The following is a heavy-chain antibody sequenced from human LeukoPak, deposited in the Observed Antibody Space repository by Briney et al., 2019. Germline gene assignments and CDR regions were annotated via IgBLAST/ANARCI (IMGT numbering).Heavy chain of an antibody. CDR3: AKWGDFDVLTGYYVPDF. D-gene: IGHD3-9*01. CDR1: GFTFSNYA. J-gene: IGHJ4*02. Sequence: GGSLRLSCAASGFTFSNYAMSWVRQAPGKGLEWVSAITGSGGNTYYADSVKGRFTISGDNSKNTLYLQMNSLRDEDTAVYYCAKWGDFDVLTGYYVPDFWGQGTLVTVSS. CDR2: ITGSGGNT. V-gene: IGHV3-23*01.